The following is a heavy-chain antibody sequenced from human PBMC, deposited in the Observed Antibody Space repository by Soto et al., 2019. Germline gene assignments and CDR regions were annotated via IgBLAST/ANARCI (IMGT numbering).Heavy chain of an antibody. Sequence: SETLSLTCTVSGGSIRTYYWSWIRQSPGKGLEWIGHISDSGSSRYSPSLKSRVTMSVDTSKNQFSLNLNSLTAADTAMYYCARHFDYDSLGDFFDYWGQGALVT. CDR1: GGSIRTYY. V-gene: IGHV4-59*08. D-gene: IGHD5-12*01. CDR2: ISDSGSS. CDR3: ARHFDYDSLGDFFDY. J-gene: IGHJ4*02.